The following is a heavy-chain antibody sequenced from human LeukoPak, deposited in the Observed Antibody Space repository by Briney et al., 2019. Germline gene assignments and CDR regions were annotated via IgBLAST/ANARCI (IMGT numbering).Heavy chain of an antibody. V-gene: IGHV1-18*01. J-gene: IGHJ4*02. CDR2: ISAYNGNT. D-gene: IGHD3-16*01. CDR1: GYTFTSYG. CDR3: ARAEKVGDYFDY. Sequence: ASVKVSCKASGYTFTSYGISWVLQAPGQGLEWMGWISAYNGNTNYAQKLQGRVTMTTDTSTSTAYMELRSLRSDDTAVYYCARAEKVGDYFDYWGQGTLVTASS.